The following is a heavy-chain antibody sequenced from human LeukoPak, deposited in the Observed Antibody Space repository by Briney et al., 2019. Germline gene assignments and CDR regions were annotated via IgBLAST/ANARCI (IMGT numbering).Heavy chain of an antibody. Sequence: ASVKVSCKASGYTFTDYFMHWVRQAPGQGLEWMGWINPNSGGTNFAQKFQGRVTMTRDTSVSTAYMELSSLTSDDTAVYYCARGRFSGYGADWGQGTLVTVSS. CDR1: GYTFTDYF. CDR2: INPNSGGT. V-gene: IGHV1-2*02. D-gene: IGHD5-12*01. CDR3: ARGRFSGYGAD. J-gene: IGHJ4*02.